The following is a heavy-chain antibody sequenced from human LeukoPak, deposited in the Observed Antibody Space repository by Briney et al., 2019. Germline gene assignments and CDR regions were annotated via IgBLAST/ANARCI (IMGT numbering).Heavy chain of an antibody. J-gene: IGHJ5*02. Sequence: GASVKVSCKASGYTFTGYYMHWVRQAPGQGLEWMGWINPNSGGTNYARKFQGRVTMTRDTSISTAYMELSRLRSDDTAVYYCARDRRSSSWLDPWGQGTLVTVSS. CDR1: GYTFTGYY. CDR2: INPNSGGT. CDR3: ARDRRSSSWLDP. D-gene: IGHD6-13*01. V-gene: IGHV1-2*02.